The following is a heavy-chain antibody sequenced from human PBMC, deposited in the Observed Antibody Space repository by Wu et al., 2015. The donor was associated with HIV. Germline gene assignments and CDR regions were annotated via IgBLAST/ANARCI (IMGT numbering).Heavy chain of an antibody. V-gene: IGHV1-18*01. CDR3: ARALDLRRNNKWYHPIDY. Sequence: VQLVQSGGEVKKPGASVKVACKSSGYIFSDFGIHWVRQAPGESLEWMGWISAQNGNTKYAQKFQGRVTFTRDTSINTAYMELSSLRSEDTAVYYCARALDLRRNNKWYHPIDYWGQGTPVTVSS. CDR2: ISAQNGNT. CDR1: GYIFSDFG. J-gene: IGHJ4*02. D-gene: IGHD2-2*01.